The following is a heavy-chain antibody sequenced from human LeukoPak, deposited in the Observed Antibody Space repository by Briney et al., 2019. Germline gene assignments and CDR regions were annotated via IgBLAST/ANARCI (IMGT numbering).Heavy chain of an antibody. CDR2: INPNSGGT. V-gene: IGHV1-2*02. CDR1: GYTFTCYY. CDR3: ARDADSSGPTCFDY. D-gene: IGHD3-22*01. J-gene: IGHJ4*02. Sequence: GASVKVSCKASGYTFTCYYMHWVRQAPGQGLEWMGWINPNSGGTNYAQKFQGRVTMTRDTSISTAYMELSRLRSDDTAVYYCARDADSSGPTCFDYWGQGTLVTVSS.